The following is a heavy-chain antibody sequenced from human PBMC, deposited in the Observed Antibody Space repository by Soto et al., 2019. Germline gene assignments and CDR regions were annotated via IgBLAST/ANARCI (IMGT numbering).Heavy chain of an antibody. D-gene: IGHD3-16*01. CDR3: AKAGSIMADYYYFDY. V-gene: IGHV3-30*18. CDR1: GFTFSSYG. CDR2: ISYDGSNK. Sequence: QVQLVESGGGVVQPGRSLRLSCAASGFTFSSYGMHWVRQAPGKGLEWVAVISYDGSNKYYADSVKGRFTISRDNSKNTLYLQMNSLRAEDTAVYYCAKAGSIMADYYYFDYWGQGTLVTVSS. J-gene: IGHJ4*02.